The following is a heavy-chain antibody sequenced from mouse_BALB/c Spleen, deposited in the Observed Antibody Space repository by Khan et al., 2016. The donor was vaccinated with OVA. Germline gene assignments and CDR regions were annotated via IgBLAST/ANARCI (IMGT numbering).Heavy chain of an antibody. CDR2: ISSAATYT. J-gene: IGHJ3*01. CDR3: ANGNYGWFAY. V-gene: IGHV5-9-1*01. D-gene: IGHD2-1*01. Sequence: EVKLEESGGGLVEPGGSLKLSCAASGFTFSSFVMSWVRQTPEKRLEWVATISSAATYTYYPDSVKGRFTISRDNAKNTLYLQMNSLRSDDTATYYCANGNYGWFAYWGQGTLVTVST. CDR1: GFTFSSFV.